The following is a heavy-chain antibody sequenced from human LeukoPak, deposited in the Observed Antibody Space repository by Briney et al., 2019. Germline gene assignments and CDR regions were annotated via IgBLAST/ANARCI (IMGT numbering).Heavy chain of an antibody. CDR2: IYTSGST. Sequence: SETLSLTCTVSGGSISSYYWSWIRQPAGKGLEWIGRIYTSGSTNYNPSLKSRVTMSVDTSKNQFSLKLSSVTAADTAVYYCARSRGLGAAGTITWFDPWGQGTLVTVSS. CDR1: GGSISSYY. D-gene: IGHD6-13*01. J-gene: IGHJ5*02. CDR3: ARSRGLGAAGTITWFDP. V-gene: IGHV4-4*07.